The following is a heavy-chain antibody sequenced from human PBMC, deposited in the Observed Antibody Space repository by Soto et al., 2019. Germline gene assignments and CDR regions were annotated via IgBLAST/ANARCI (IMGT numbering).Heavy chain of an antibody. CDR1: GFGFNTYA. V-gene: IGHV3-23*01. CDR2: ISGYGDFT. D-gene: IGHD6-6*01. Sequence: EVQLLESGGNLVQPGGSLRLSCAASGFGFNTYAMSWVRQAPGKGPEWVSTISGYGDFTDYTDSVKGRFTISRDNSKNTLYLQMNSLRADDTAVYYCATQGARRPYYFDYWCQGTLVTVSS. J-gene: IGHJ4*02. CDR3: ATQGARRPYYFDY.